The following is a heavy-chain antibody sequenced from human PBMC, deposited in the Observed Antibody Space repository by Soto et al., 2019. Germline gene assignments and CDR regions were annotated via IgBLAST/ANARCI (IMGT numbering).Heavy chain of an antibody. Sequence: QVQLVQSGAEVKKPGSSVKVSCKASGGTFSNYAISWVRQAPGQGLEWMGGIIPIFGTTNYAQRFQGRVTIXAXEXPSTAYMELSSLRSEDTAVYYCARVSSSWYKDYFDYWGQGTLVTVSS. V-gene: IGHV1-69*12. CDR3: ARVSSSWYKDYFDY. CDR1: GGTFSNYA. D-gene: IGHD6-13*01. CDR2: IIPIFGTT. J-gene: IGHJ4*02.